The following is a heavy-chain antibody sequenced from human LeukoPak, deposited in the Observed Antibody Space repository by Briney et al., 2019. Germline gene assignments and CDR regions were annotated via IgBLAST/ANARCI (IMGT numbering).Heavy chain of an antibody. D-gene: IGHD5-18*01. Sequence: ASVKVSCKVSGYTLTELSMHWVRQAPGKGLEWMEGFDPVDGETIYAQKFQGRVTMTEDTSTDTAYMELSSLRSEDTAVYYCATGYSYGYRLDYWGQGTLVTVSS. CDR1: GYTLTELS. CDR2: FDPVDGET. J-gene: IGHJ4*02. V-gene: IGHV1-24*01. CDR3: ATGYSYGYRLDY.